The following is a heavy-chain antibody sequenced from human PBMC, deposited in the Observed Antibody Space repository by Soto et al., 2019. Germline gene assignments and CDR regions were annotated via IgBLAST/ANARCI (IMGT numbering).Heavy chain of an antibody. J-gene: IGHJ4*02. Sequence: GGSLRLSCAASGFTFSSYAMSWVRQAPGKGLEWVSAISGSGGSTYYADSVKGRFTISRDNSKNTLYLQMNSLRAEDTAVYYCAKSSTGVDYDYIWGSYRPTSIDYWGQGTLVTVSS. CDR1: GFTFSSYA. V-gene: IGHV3-23*01. CDR2: ISGSGGST. D-gene: IGHD3-16*02. CDR3: AKSSTGVDYDYIWGSYRPTSIDY.